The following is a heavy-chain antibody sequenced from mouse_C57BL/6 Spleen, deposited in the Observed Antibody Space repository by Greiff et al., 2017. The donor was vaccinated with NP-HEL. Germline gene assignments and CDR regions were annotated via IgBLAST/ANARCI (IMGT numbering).Heavy chain of an antibody. Sequence: EVKLMESGPELVKPGASVKISCKASGYSFTDYNMNWVKQSNGKSLEWIGVINPNYGTTSYNQKFKGKATLTVDQSSSTAYMQLNSLTSEDSAVYYCARDYGNFFYAMDYWGQGTSVTVSS. CDR1: GYSFTDYN. V-gene: IGHV1-39*01. D-gene: IGHD2-1*01. CDR2: INPNYGTT. J-gene: IGHJ4*01. CDR3: ARDYGNFFYAMDY.